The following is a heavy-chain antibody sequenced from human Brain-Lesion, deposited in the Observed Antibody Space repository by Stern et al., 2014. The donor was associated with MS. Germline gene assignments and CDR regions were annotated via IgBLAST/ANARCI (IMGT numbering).Heavy chain of an antibody. J-gene: IGHJ4*02. V-gene: IGHV4-30-4*01. CDR2: IYYIGST. D-gene: IGHD3-22*01. CDR3: ARGESSRYYYYFDD. Sequence: QVQLVESGPGLVKPSQTLSLTCTVSGDSISSGDNSWSWIRQSPGKGLAWIGYIYYIGSTFNNPSLQSRVSVSVDTPQNQFSLSLSSVTAADTAVYYCARGESSRYYYYFDDWGQGTLVTVSS. CDR1: GDSISSGDNS.